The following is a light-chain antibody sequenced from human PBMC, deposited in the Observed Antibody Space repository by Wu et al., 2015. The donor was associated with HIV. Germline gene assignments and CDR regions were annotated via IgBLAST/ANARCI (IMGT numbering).Light chain of an antibody. CDR1: HSISNF. V-gene: IGKV1-8*01. J-gene: IGKJ1*01. Sequence: IQMTQSPSSLSASTGDRVTITCRASHSISNFLAWYQQKPGKAPKLLIYGASTLQSGIPSRFSGSGSGTDFTLTISCLQSEDFATYYCQQYYAYPPADAFGQGTKVEMK. CDR3: QQYYAYPPADA. CDR2: GAS.